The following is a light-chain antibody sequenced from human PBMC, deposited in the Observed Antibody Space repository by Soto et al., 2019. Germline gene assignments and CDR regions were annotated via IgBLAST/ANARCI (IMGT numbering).Light chain of an antibody. Sequence: QSALTQPASVSASPGQSITIPCTGTSSDVGSYNLVSWFQQHPGKVPKLLIYEGTKRPSGLSDRFSGSESGTTASLTISGLQAEDEAHYYCYSYAGENLYVFGTGTKVTVL. CDR1: SSDVGSYNL. V-gene: IGLV2-23*01. J-gene: IGLJ1*01. CDR2: EGT. CDR3: YSYAGENLYV.